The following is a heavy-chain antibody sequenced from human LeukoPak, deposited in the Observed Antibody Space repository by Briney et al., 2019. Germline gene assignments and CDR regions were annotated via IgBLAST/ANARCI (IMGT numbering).Heavy chain of an antibody. Sequence: SGTLSLTCAVSGGSISSSNWWSWVREPPGEVLEWIGEIYHSGSTNYNPSLKSRVTISVDKSKNQFSLKLSSVTAADTAVYYCARGVAAAGTDWFDPWGQGTLVTVSS. J-gene: IGHJ5*02. CDR3: ARGVAAAGTDWFDP. CDR1: GGSISSSNW. D-gene: IGHD6-13*01. V-gene: IGHV4-4*02. CDR2: IYHSGST.